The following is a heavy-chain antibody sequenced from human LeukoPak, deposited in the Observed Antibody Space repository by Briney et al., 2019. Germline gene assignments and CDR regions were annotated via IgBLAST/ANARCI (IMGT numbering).Heavy chain of an antibody. J-gene: IGHJ4*02. CDR2: VFFTGNT. V-gene: IGHV4-59*01. D-gene: IGHD6-19*01. Sequence: SETLSLTCTVSGGSMSGAYWSWIRQPPGKGLEWIGYVFFTGNTNYNPSLGSRLTISVDTSRSQFSLKLSSVTAADTAVYYCARSGPSSGDDYWGQGTLVTVSS. CDR1: GGSMSGAY. CDR3: ARSGPSSGDDY.